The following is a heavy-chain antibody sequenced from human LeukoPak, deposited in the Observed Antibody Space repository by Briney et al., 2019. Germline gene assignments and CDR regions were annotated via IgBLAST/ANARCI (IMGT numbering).Heavy chain of an antibody. V-gene: IGHV4-34*01. J-gene: IGHJ4*02. Sequence: SETLSLTCAVYGGSFSGYYWSWIRQPPGKGLEWIGEINHSGSTNYNPSLKSRVTISVDTSKNQSSLKPSSVTAADTAVYYCARGNVGGGYYYYFDYWGQGTLVTVSS. CDR3: ARGNVGGGYYYYFDY. CDR1: GGSFSGYY. D-gene: IGHD3-3*01. CDR2: INHSGST.